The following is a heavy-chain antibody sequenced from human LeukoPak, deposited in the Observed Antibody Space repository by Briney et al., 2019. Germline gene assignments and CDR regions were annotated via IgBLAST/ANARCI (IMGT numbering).Heavy chain of an antibody. CDR3: ARDLYYYGSGSYLVDY. V-gene: IGHV1-2*02. Sequence: ASVKVSCKASGYTYTGYYMHWVRQAPGQGLEWMGWINPNSGGTNYAQKFQGRVIMTRDTSISTAYMGLSRLRSDDTAVYYCARDLYYYGSGSYLVDYWGQGTLVTVSS. CDR1: GYTYTGYY. D-gene: IGHD3-10*01. J-gene: IGHJ4*02. CDR2: INPNSGGT.